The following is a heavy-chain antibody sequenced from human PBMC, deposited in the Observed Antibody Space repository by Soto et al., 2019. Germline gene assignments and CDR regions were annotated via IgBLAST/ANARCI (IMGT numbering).Heavy chain of an antibody. CDR1: GGSISSYY. CDR3: ARTFPTVATDGEDAFDI. V-gene: IGHV4-59*01. CDR2: IYYSGST. Sequence: SETLSLTCTVSGGSISSYYWSWIRQPPGKGLEWIGYIYYSGSTNYNPPLKSRVTISVDTSKNRFSLKLSSVTAADTAVYYCARTFPTVATDGEDAFDIWGQGTMVTVSS. D-gene: IGHD4-17*01. J-gene: IGHJ3*02.